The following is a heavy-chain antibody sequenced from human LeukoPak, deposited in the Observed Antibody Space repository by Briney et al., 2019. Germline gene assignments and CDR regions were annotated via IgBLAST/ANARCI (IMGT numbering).Heavy chain of an antibody. CDR3: ARRIAGSGSDY. CDR1: GYSFTAYW. V-gene: IGHV5-51*01. D-gene: IGHD2/OR15-2a*01. CDR2: IYPDDSDT. Sequence: GESLKISCKASGYSFTAYWIGWVRQMPGKVLEWMGIIYPDDSDTRYSPSFQGQVTISVDKSISTAYLQWSSLKASDSAIYFCARRIAGSGSDYWGQGTLVTVSS. J-gene: IGHJ4*02.